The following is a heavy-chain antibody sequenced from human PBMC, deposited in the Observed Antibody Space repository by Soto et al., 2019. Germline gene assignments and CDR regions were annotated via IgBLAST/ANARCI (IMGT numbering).Heavy chain of an antibody. CDR1: GFTFSSYA. V-gene: IGHV3-23*01. CDR2: ISGSGGST. J-gene: IGHJ4*02. Sequence: AGGSLRLSCAASGFTFSSYAMSWVHQAPGKGLEWVSAISGSGGSTYYADSVKGRFTISRDNSKNTLYLQMNSLRAEDTAVYYCAKDGTIFGVVIIRYWGQGTLVTVSS. CDR3: AKDGTIFGVVIIRY. D-gene: IGHD3-3*01.